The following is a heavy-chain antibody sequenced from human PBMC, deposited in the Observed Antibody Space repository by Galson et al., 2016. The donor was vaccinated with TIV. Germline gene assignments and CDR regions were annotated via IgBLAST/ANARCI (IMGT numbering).Heavy chain of an antibody. CDR3: AKVPSSGFSYYYGIDV. Sequence: SLRLSCAASGFTFSSYALTWVRQAPGKGLEWVSAITGGGGSSYYADSLKGRFTISRDNSKKMLYLQLNSLRAEDTAVYYCAKVPSSGFSYYYGIDVWGQGTTVTVA. CDR2: ITGGGGSS. CDR1: GFTFSSYA. V-gene: IGHV3-23*01. D-gene: IGHD3-22*01. J-gene: IGHJ6*02.